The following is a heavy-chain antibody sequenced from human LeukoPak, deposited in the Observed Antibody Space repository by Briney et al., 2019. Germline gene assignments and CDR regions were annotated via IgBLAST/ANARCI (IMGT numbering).Heavy chain of an antibody. CDR1: GFTFSSYG. CDR2: IWHDGSNK. CDR3: ARDHYDSSGYYPTFNY. D-gene: IGHD3-22*01. J-gene: IGHJ4*02. Sequence: PGGSLRLSCAASGFTFSSYGMHWVRQAPGKGLEWVAVIWHDGSNKYYADSVKGRFTISRDNSKNTLYLQMNSLRAEDTAVYYCARDHYDSSGYYPTFNYWGQGTLVTVSS. V-gene: IGHV3-33*01.